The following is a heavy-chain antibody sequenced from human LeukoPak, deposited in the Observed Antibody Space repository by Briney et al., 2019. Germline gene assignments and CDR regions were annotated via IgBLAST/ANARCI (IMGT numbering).Heavy chain of an antibody. CDR3: AKVHSLTQYYWYGMDV. CDR2: ISESDGRT. CDR1: GFTFSTYA. V-gene: IGHV3-23*01. Sequence: GGSLRLFCAASGFTFSTYAMNWVRGAPGKGLEWVSGISESDGRTYYADAVKGRFTISRDNSKNTLYLQMNSLRVEDTAVYYCAKVHSLTQYYWYGMDVWGQGTTVVVSS. J-gene: IGHJ6*02. D-gene: IGHD3-10*01.